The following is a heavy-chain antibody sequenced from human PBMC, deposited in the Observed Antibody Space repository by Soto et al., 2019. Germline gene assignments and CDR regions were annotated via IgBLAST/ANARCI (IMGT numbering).Heavy chain of an antibody. CDR3: AKDRLYSSSFGMDV. Sequence: PGGSLRLSCAASGFTFSSYGMHWVRQAPGKGLEWVAVISYDGSNKYYADSVKGRFTISRDNSKNTLYLQMNSLRAEDTAVYYCAKDRLYSSSFGMDVWGQGTTVTVSS. CDR1: GFTFSSYG. V-gene: IGHV3-30*18. CDR2: ISYDGSNK. J-gene: IGHJ6*02. D-gene: IGHD6-6*01.